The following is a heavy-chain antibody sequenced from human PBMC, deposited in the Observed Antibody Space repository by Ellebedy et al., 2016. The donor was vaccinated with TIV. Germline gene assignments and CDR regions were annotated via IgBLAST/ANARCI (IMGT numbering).Heavy chain of an antibody. J-gene: IGHJ4*02. D-gene: IGHD6-19*01. CDR2: LGGSSENT. V-gene: IGHV3-23*01. CDR1: TFNLDGYT. Sequence: PGGSLRLSCEVSTFNLDGYTMSWVRQAPGKGLEWVSALGGSSENTYYADSVQGRFTISRDNSENTLYLQMNSLRAEDTAVYYCAKTASKGRGWRTPIDYWGQGTLVTVSS. CDR3: AKTASKGRGWRTPIDY.